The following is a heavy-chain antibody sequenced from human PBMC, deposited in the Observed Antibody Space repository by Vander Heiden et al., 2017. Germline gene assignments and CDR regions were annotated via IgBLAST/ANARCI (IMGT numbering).Heavy chain of an antibody. CDR1: GFTFITYA. D-gene: IGHD2-15*01. J-gene: IGHJ4*02. CDR2: INNSGGSK. V-gene: IGHV3-23*01. Sequence: EVQLLESGGGSVQPGGSMRLSCAASGFTFITYAMSWVRKAPGKGPEWVSTINNSGGSKSYADSVRGRFTIARDSSKNMLYLQMNSRRAEDTAVYYCARDLFLWYFDYWGQGTLVTVSS. CDR3: ARDLFLWYFDY.